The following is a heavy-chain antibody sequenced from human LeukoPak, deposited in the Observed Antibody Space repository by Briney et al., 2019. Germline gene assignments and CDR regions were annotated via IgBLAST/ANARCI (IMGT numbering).Heavy chain of an antibody. D-gene: IGHD1-26*01. V-gene: IGHV3-64D*06. CDR3: VKSGFRGAAPFDY. CDR2: ISSNGGST. J-gene: IGHJ4*02. CDR1: GFTFSSYA. Sequence: GGSLRLSCSASGFTFSSYAMHWVRQAPGKGLEYVSAISSNGGSTYYADSVKGRFTISRDNSKNTLYLQMSSLRAEDTAVYYCVKSGFRGAAPFDYWGQGTLVTVSS.